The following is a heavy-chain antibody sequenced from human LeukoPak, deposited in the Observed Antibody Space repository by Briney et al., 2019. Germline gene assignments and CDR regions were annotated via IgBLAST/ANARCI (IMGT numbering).Heavy chain of an antibody. V-gene: IGHV4-34*01. Sequence: SETLSLTCAVYGGSFSGYYWSWIRQPPGKGLEWIGEINHSGSTNYNPSLKSRVTISVDRSKNQFSLKLSSVTAADTAVYYCASGLYGHPGDYWGQGTLVTVSS. CDR2: INHSGST. D-gene: IGHD3-10*01. CDR1: GGSFSGYY. CDR3: ASGLYGHPGDY. J-gene: IGHJ4*02.